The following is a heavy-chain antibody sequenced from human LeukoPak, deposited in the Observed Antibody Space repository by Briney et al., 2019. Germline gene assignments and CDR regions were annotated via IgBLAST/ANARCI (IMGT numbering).Heavy chain of an antibody. CDR2: ISYDGSNK. CDR1: GFTFSSYA. CDR3: ARVVNDFWSPFDY. D-gene: IGHD3-3*01. J-gene: IGHJ4*02. V-gene: IGHV3-30*04. Sequence: GGSLRLSCAASGFTFSSYAMDWVRQAPAKGQEWVAVISYDGSNKYYADSVKGRFTISRDNSKNTLYLQMNSLRAEDTAVYYCARVVNDFWSPFDYWGQGTLVTVSS.